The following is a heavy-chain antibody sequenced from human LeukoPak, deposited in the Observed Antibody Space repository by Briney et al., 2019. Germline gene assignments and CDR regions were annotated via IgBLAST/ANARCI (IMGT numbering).Heavy chain of an antibody. CDR2: ISGSGGST. CDR3: AKASPYSSTWYSPNFDY. Sequence: PGGSLRLSCAASGFTFSSYAINWVRQAPGKGLEWVSVISGSGGSTYYADSVKGRFTISRDNSQDTLYLQMNSLRAEDTAMYYCAKASPYSSTWYSPNFDYWGQGALVTVSS. V-gene: IGHV3-23*01. CDR1: GFTFSSYA. D-gene: IGHD6-13*01. J-gene: IGHJ4*02.